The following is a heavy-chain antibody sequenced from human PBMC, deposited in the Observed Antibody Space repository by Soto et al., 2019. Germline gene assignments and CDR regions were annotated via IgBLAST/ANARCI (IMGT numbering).Heavy chain of an antibody. CDR3: ARGPLFGGSSWHGNYYYGMDV. V-gene: IGHV1-69*13. J-gene: IGHJ6*02. CDR2: IIPIFGTA. D-gene: IGHD6-13*01. CDR1: GGTFSSYA. Sequence: SVKVSCKASGGTFSSYAISWVRQAPGQGLEWMGGIIPIFGTANYAQKFQGRVTITADESTSTAYMELSSLRSEDTAVYYCARGPLFGGSSWHGNYYYGMDVWGQGTTVTVSS.